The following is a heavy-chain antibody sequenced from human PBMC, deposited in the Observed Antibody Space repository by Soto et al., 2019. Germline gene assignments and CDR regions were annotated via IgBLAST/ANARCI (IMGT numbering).Heavy chain of an antibody. CDR1: GYAFSSYA. V-gene: IGHV1-3*05. CDR3: ARDGGDCGYRLAYYYYIGMDV. Sequence: QVQLVQSGAEEKKPGASVKVSCKASGYAFSSYAMHWVRQAPGQRLEWMGWINIGSGNTEYSQNFQDRITITRDTSARTVYMELSGLRSEDTAVYYCARDGGDCGYRLAYYYYIGMDVWGHGTTVTVSS. D-gene: IGHD2-21*02. CDR2: INIGSGNT. J-gene: IGHJ6*02.